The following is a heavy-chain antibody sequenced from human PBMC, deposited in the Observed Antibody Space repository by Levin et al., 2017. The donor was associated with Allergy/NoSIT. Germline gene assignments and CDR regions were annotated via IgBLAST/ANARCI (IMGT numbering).Heavy chain of an antibody. D-gene: IGHD6-19*01. CDR3: ARGRSGWYDGYWYFDL. J-gene: IGHJ2*01. V-gene: IGHV3-7*01. CDR1: GFTFSSYW. Sequence: GGSLRLSCAASGFTFSSYWMSWVRQAPGKGLEWVANIKQDGSEKYYVDSVKGRFTISRDNAKNSLYLQMNSLRAEDTAVYYCARGRSGWYDGYWYFDLWGRGTLVTVSS. CDR2: IKQDGSEK.